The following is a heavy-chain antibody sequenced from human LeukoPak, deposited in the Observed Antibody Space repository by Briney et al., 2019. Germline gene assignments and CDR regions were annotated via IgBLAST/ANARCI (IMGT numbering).Heavy chain of an antibody. CDR3: ARDGVVVVARRNYGMDV. CDR2: ISAYNGNT. J-gene: IGHJ6*02. CDR1: GYTFTSYG. Sequence: ASVKVSCKASGYTFTSYGISWVRQAPGQGLEWMGWISAYNGNTNYAQKLQGRVTMTTDTSTSTAYMELRSLRSDDTAVYYCARDGVVVVARRNYGMDVWGQGTTVTVSS. D-gene: IGHD2-15*01. V-gene: IGHV1-18*01.